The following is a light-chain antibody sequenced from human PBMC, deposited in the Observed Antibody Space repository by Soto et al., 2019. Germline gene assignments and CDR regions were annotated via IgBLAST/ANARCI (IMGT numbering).Light chain of an antibody. Sequence: DIQMTQSPSSLSASVGDRVTITCQASQDISNYLNWYQQKPGKAPKLLIYDASNLETGVPSRFSGSGSGTDFTFTISSLQHEDIGTYYCQQDDNLPPYTFGQGTKLEIK. V-gene: IGKV1-33*01. CDR3: QQDDNLPPYT. J-gene: IGKJ2*01. CDR1: QDISNY. CDR2: DAS.